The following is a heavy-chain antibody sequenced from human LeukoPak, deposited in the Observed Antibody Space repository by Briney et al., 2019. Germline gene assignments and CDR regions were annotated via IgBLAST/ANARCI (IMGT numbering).Heavy chain of an antibody. V-gene: IGHV1-24*01. J-gene: IGHJ3*02. CDR3: ASSPGGDGYNIPHDGGNDAFDI. CDR2: FDPEDGET. Sequence: ASVKVSCKVSGYTLTELSMHWVRQAPGKGLEWMGGFDPEDGETIYAQKFQGRVTMTEDTSTDTAYMELSSLRSEDTAVYYCASSPGGDGYNIPHDGGNDAFDIWGQGTMVTVSS. CDR1: GYTLTELS. D-gene: IGHD5-24*01.